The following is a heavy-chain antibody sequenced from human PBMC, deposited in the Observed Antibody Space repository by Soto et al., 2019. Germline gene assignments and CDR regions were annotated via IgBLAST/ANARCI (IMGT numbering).Heavy chain of an antibody. CDR1: GFTFSSYW. V-gene: IGHV3-74*01. D-gene: IGHD3-10*02. Sequence: EVQLVESGGALVQPGGSLRLSCAASGFTFSSYWMHWVRQAPGKGLVWVSRINSAGSSTSYADPVKGRFTISRDNAKKTLYLQMNSLRAEDTAVYYCARGREVCSGSYCPYWYFDLWGRGTLVTVSS. J-gene: IGHJ2*01. CDR2: INSAGSST. CDR3: ARGREVCSGSYCPYWYFDL.